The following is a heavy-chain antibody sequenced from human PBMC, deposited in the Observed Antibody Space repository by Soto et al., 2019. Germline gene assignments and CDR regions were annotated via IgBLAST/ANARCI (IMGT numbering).Heavy chain of an antibody. CDR3: ARDLAYCASGSCYAKWGS. CDR1: GGSISSGDYF. D-gene: IGHD2-15*01. CDR2: IYSSGT. V-gene: IGHV4-30-4*01. J-gene: IGHJ5*02. Sequence: SETLSLTCTVSGGSISSGDYFWSWIRQPPGKGLEWIGFIYSSGTYYNPALKSRVSISVDTSKSQFSLCLSSVTAADTAVYYCARDLAYCASGSCYAKWGSWGQGTLVTVSS.